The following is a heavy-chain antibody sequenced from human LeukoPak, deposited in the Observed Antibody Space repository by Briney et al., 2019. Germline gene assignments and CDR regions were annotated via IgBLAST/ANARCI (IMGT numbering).Heavy chain of an antibody. CDR2: IIPIFGTA. CDR1: GGTFSSYA. CDR3: ARLPGRSFHFDY. J-gene: IGHJ4*02. D-gene: IGHD6-6*01. V-gene: IGHV1-69*05. Sequence: SSVKVSCKASGGTFSSYAISWVRQAPGQGLEWMGGIIPIFGTANYAQKFQGRVTITTDESTSTAYMELSRLRSDDTAVYYCARLPGRSFHFDYWGQGTLVTVSS.